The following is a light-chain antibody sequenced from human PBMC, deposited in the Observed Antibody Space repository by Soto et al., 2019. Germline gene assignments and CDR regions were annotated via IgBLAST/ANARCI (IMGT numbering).Light chain of an antibody. CDR1: SSDVGSYNL. V-gene: IGLV2-23*01. Sequence: QSALTQPASVSGSPGQSITISCTGTSSDVGSYNLVSWYQQHPGKAPKLMIYEGSKRPSGVSNRFSGSKSGNTASLTISGPRVEEEVFYSGSPYAGSSTPYVSGTG. CDR3: SPYAGSSTPYV. CDR2: EGS. J-gene: IGLJ1*01.